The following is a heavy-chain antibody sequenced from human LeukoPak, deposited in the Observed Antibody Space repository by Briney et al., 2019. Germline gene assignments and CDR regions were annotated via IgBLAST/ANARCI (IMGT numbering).Heavy chain of an antibody. Sequence: PGGSLRLSCGTTGFTFDDYWMSWVRKAPGQELEWVANINQDGSEKYYLDSAKGRFTISRDNARNSLYLQVNSLRAEDTAVYYCARGGTSGYSSTRHFWGGNYYFDYWGQGSLVTVSS. V-gene: IGHV3-7*01. J-gene: IGHJ4*02. CDR3: ARGGTSGYSSTRHFWGGNYYFDY. D-gene: IGHD2-2*01. CDR1: GFTFDDYW. CDR2: INQDGSEK.